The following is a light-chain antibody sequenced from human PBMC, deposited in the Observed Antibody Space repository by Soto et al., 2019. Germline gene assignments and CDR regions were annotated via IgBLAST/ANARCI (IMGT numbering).Light chain of an antibody. CDR2: GAS. CDR3: QKHNGAPFT. CDR1: QGISTY. J-gene: IGKJ3*01. V-gene: IGKV1-27*01. Sequence: DFQMTQSPPSLSASVGDRVTITCRASQGISTYLAWYQQKPGKVPKLLISGASTLQSGVTSRFSGTGSGTDFTLNISNLQPEDVATYYCQKHNGAPFTFGPGTKVDIK.